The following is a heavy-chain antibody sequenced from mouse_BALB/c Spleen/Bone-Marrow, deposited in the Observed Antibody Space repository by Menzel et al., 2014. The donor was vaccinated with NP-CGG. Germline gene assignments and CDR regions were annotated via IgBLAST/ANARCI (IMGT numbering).Heavy chain of an antibody. V-gene: IGHV1-74*04. CDR1: GYSFTSYW. CDR3: ASPSDGNPFAY. J-gene: IGHJ3*01. D-gene: IGHD2-1*01. CDR2: IDPSDSET. Sequence: VQLQESGPQLVRPGASVKISCKASGYSFTSYWMHWVKQRPGQGLEWIGMIDPSDSETRLNQKFKDKATLTVDKSSSTAYMHLSSPTSEASAVYYCASPSDGNPFAYWGQGTLVTVSA.